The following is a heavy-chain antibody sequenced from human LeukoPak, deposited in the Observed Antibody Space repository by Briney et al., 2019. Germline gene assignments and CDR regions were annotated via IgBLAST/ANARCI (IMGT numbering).Heavy chain of an antibody. CDR3: ARGRFLEWFLDY. V-gene: IGHV1-2*02. CDR2: INPNSGGT. D-gene: IGHD3-3*01. Sequence: GSVKVSCKASGYTFTGYYMHWVRQAPGQGLEWMGWINPNSGGTNYAQKFQGRVTMTRDTSISTAYMELRRLSSDDTAVYYCARGRFLEWFLDYWGQGTLVTVSS. CDR1: GYTFTGYY. J-gene: IGHJ4*02.